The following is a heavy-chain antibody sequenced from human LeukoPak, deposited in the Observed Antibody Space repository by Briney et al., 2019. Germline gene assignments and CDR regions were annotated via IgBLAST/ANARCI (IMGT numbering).Heavy chain of an antibody. J-gene: IGHJ4*02. CDR3: AKYYYDSSGLFDY. CDR2: INSDGRST. V-gene: IGHV3-74*01. Sequence: GGSLRLSCAASGFTFSSYWMNWARQAPGKGLVWVSRINSDGRSTNYADSVKGRFTISRDNAKNTVYLQLNSLRAEDTAIYYCAKYYYDSSGLFDYWGQGALVTVSS. CDR1: GFTFSSYW. D-gene: IGHD3-22*01.